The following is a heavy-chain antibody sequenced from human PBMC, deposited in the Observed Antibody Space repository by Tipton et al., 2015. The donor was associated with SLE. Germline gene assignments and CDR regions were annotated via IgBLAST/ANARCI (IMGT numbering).Heavy chain of an antibody. Sequence: TLSLTCTVSGDSINSYYSWSWVRQPAGKGLEWIGRIYNSGRTNYNPSLKSRVTIALDTSKNQLSLKLTSVTAADTAVYYCARQVVSRYLEVHFDFWGQGKMVTVSS. CDR3: ARQVVSRYLEVHFDF. D-gene: IGHD3-3*01. V-gene: IGHV4-4*07. CDR1: GDSINSYYS. CDR2: IYNSGRT. J-gene: IGHJ4*02.